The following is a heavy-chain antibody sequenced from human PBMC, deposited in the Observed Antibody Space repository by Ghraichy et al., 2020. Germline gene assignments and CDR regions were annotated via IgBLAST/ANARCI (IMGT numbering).Heavy chain of an antibody. D-gene: IGHD6-13*01. J-gene: IGHJ6*02. CDR2: ISAYNGNT. CDR1: GYTFTSYG. V-gene: IGHV1-18*01. CDR3: ARSGGSSSIDYYYYYGMDV. Sequence: ASVKVSCKASGYTFTSYGISWVRQAPGQGLEWMGWISAYNGNTNYAQKLQGRVTMTTDTSTSTAYMELRSLRSDDTAVYYCARSGGSSSIDYYYYYGMDVWGQGTTVTVSS.